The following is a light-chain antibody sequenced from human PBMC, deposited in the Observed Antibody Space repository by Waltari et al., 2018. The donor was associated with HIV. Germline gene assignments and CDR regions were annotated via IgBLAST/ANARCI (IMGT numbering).Light chain of an antibody. V-gene: IGLV1-47*01. CDR2: RNE. CDR1: SSNIGSNY. CDR3: AAWDDSLSGWV. J-gene: IGLJ3*02. Sequence: QSVLTQPPSASGTPGQRVTIPCSGSSSNIGSNYVYWFQPLPGTAPKLLIYRNEQRPSGVPGRFSGSKSGTSASLAISGLRSENEADYYCAAWDDSLSGWVFGGGTKLTVL.